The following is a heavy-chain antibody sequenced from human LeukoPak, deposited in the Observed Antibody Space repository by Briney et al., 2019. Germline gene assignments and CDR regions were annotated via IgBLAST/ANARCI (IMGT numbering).Heavy chain of an antibody. D-gene: IGHD2-8*02. J-gene: IGHJ3*02. CDR3: AAVPNANAWYWDDAFDI. CDR1: GFTFTTSA. Sequence: GTSVKVSFKASGFTFTTSAVQWVRQARGQRLEWIGRIVVGSGNTDHAQKFQGRLTITRGISTSTAYMELSSLTSDDTAVYYCAAVPNANAWYWDDAFDIWGQGTMVTVSS. CDR2: IVVGSGNT. V-gene: IGHV1-58*01.